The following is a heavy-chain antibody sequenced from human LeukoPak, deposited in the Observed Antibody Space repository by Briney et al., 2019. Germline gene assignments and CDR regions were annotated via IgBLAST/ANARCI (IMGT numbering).Heavy chain of an antibody. V-gene: IGHV4-4*02. Sequence: SGTLSLTCAVSGGSIKSNNWWSWVRQPPGKGLEWIGEIYHSGSTNYNPSLKSRVTISVDTSKNQFSLKLSSVTAADTAVYYCARCSGSSSWYDRWFDPWGQGTLVTVSS. D-gene: IGHD6-13*01. CDR2: IYHSGST. CDR1: GGSIKSNNW. J-gene: IGHJ5*02. CDR3: ARCSGSSSWYDRWFDP.